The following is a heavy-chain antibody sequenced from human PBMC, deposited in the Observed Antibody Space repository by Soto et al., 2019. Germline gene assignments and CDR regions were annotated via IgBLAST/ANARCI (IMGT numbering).Heavy chain of an antibody. CDR3: ARGGYWRFDY. CDR2: INRHGST. J-gene: IGHJ4*02. CDR1: GESFRGYS. D-gene: IGHD3-22*01. V-gene: IGHV4-34*01. Sequence: LTSGVYGESFRGYSWTWILQPTGKWLDGLGEINRHGSTNYHRSLKSRVTVLVNTSKRPFSLSLTSVTAADTAVYYCARGGYWRFDYWGQGSLVTVSS.